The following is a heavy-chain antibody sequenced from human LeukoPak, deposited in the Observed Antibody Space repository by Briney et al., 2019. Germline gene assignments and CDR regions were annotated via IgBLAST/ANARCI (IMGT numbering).Heavy chain of an antibody. CDR2: IYYSGST. CDR3: ARAPLYYYDSSGYYVDAFDI. D-gene: IGHD3-22*01. V-gene: IGHV4-39*07. J-gene: IGHJ3*02. CDR1: GGSISSSSYY. Sequence: SETLSLTCTVSGGSISSSSYYWGWIRQPPGKGLEWIGSIYYSGSTYYNPSLKSRVTISVDTSKNQFSLKLSSVTAADTAVYYCARAPLYYYDSSGYYVDAFDIWGQGTMVTVSS.